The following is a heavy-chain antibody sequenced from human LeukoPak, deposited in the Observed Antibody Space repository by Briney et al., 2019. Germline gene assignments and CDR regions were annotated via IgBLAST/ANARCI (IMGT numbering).Heavy chain of an antibody. V-gene: IGHV3-48*03. J-gene: IGHJ4*02. CDR1: GFLFSSYE. Sequence: PGGSLRLSCAASGFLFSSYEMNWVRQAPGKGLEWVSYISTSGGTIYYADSVKGRFTISRDNAKNSLYLQMNSLRGEDTAVYYCARWRFDSGSHHIDYWGQGTLVTVFS. CDR3: ARWRFDSGSHHIDY. D-gene: IGHD3-10*01. CDR2: ISTSGGTI.